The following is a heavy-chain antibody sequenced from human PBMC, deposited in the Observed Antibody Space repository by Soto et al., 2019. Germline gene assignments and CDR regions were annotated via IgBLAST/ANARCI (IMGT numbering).Heavy chain of an antibody. CDR3: ARVWPIVVVPATTYNWFDP. Sequence: SVKVSCKASGGTFSSYAISWVRQAPGQGLEWMGGIIPIFGTANYAQKFQGRVTITADESTSTAYMELSSLRSEDTAVYYCARVWPIVVVPATTYNWFDPWGQGTLVTVSS. CDR1: GGTFSSYA. J-gene: IGHJ5*02. V-gene: IGHV1-69*13. D-gene: IGHD2-2*01. CDR2: IIPIFGTA.